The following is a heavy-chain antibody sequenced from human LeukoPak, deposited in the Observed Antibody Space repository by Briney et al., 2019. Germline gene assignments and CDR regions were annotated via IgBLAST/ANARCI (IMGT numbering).Heavy chain of an antibody. J-gene: IGHJ3*02. D-gene: IGHD4-17*01. CDR1: GYTFTSYD. V-gene: IGHV1-8*01. Sequence: GASVKVSCKASGYTFTSYDINWVRQATGQGLEWMGWMNPNSGNTGYAQKFQGRVTMTRNTSISTAYMELSSLRSEDMALYYCAKDRTKDYGDYVTAFDIWGQGTMVTVSS. CDR2: MNPNSGNT. CDR3: AKDRTKDYGDYVTAFDI.